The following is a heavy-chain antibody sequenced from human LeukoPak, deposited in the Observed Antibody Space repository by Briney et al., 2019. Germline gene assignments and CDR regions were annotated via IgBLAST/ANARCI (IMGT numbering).Heavy chain of an antibody. CDR1: GFTFDDYA. J-gene: IGHJ4*02. D-gene: IGHD3-10*01. Sequence: GGSLRLSCAASGFTFDDYAKPWVRQAPGKGLEWVSGISWNSGSIGYADSVKGRFTISRDNAKNSLYLQMNSLRAEDTALYYCARDDRDDGNFDYWGQGTLVTVSS. V-gene: IGHV3-9*01. CDR2: ISWNSGSI. CDR3: ARDDRDDGNFDY.